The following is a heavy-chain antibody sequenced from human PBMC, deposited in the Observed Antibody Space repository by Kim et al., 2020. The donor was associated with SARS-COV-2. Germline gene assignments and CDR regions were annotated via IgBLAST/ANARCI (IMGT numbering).Heavy chain of an antibody. CDR3: ARAGLIAASDY. CDR2: T. D-gene: IGHD6-6*01. V-gene: IGHV1-3*01. Sequence: TKHSRKYQGRVTITREPSASTAYMGLSSLRSEDTAVYYCARAGLIAASDYWGQGTLVTVSS. J-gene: IGHJ4*02.